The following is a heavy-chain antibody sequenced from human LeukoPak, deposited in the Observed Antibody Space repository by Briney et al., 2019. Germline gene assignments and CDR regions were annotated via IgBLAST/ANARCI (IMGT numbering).Heavy chain of an antibody. CDR1: GFTFSNAW. Sequence: GGSLRLSCAASGFTFSNAWMSWVRQAPGKGLEWVGRIKSKTDGGTTDYAAPVKGRFTISRDDSKNTLYLQMNSLKTEDTAVYYCTTDDAAAGRGVDYWGQGTLVTVSS. J-gene: IGHJ4*02. V-gene: IGHV3-15*01. CDR2: IKSKTDGGTT. CDR3: TTDDAAAGRGVDY. D-gene: IGHD6-13*01.